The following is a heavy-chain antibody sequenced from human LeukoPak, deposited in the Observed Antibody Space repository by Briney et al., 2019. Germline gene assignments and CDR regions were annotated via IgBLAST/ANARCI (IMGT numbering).Heavy chain of an antibody. CDR2: MNPNSGNT. CDR1: GYTFTSYD. J-gene: IGHJ6*03. Sequence: ASGKVSCKASGYTFTSYDINWVRRADGQGPEWMGWMNPNSGNTGDAQEFEGRVTITGNPSISTAYMELSSLRSEDTAVYYGAIPLGGPYYYYMDVWGKGTTVTVS. CDR3: AIPLGGPYYYYMDV. V-gene: IGHV1-8*03.